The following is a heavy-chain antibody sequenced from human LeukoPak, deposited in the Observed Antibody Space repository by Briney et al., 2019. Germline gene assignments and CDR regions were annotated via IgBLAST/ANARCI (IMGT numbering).Heavy chain of an antibody. CDR2: ISWDGART. CDR1: GFSFDDYA. D-gene: IGHD3-22*01. V-gene: IGHV3-43D*03. Sequence: GGSVRLSCAASGFSFDDYAMHWVRQPPGKGLEWVSLISWDGARTYYAGSVKGRFTISRDNNKNSLYLQMNSLRSEDTAFYYCAKSHYYHSSTKTAYFDSWGQGTLVTVSS. CDR3: AKSHYYHSSTKTAYFDS. J-gene: IGHJ4*02.